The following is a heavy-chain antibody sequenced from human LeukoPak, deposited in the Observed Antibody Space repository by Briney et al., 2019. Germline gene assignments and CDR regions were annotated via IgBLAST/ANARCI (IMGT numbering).Heavy chain of an antibody. CDR1: GFTFSSYG. Sequence: PGGSLRLSCATSGFTFSSYGMHWVRQAPGRGLEWVAFIRYDGSNKYYADSVKGRFTISRDNSKNTLYLQMNSLRAEDTAVYYCAKDWGPYSGSYSWSAFDIWGQGTMVTVSS. CDR2: IRYDGSNK. D-gene: IGHD1-26*01. J-gene: IGHJ3*02. V-gene: IGHV3-30*02. CDR3: AKDWGPYSGSYSWSAFDI.